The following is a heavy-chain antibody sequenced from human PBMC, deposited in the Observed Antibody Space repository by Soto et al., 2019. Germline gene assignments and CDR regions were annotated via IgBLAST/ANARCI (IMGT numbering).Heavy chain of an antibody. D-gene: IGHD2-21*02. Sequence: QVQLVQSGAEVKKPGASVKVSCKASGYTFTSYGISWVRQAPGQGLEWMGWISAYNGNTNYAQKLQGRVTMTTDTSTSTAYMEVRSLRSDDTAVYYCARYCGGDCYSRGYYYYGMDVWGQGTTVTVSS. CDR2: ISAYNGNT. J-gene: IGHJ6*02. V-gene: IGHV1-18*01. CDR1: GYTFTSYG. CDR3: ARYCGGDCYSRGYYYYGMDV.